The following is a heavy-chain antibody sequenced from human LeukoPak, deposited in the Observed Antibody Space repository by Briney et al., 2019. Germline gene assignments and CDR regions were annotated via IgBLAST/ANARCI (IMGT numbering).Heavy chain of an antibody. CDR1: GGSISSYY. CDR3: ARGVYIAAAQYGY. CDR2: IYYSGTT. J-gene: IGHJ4*02. D-gene: IGHD6-13*01. Sequence: PSETLSLTCTVSGGSISSYYWSWIRQPPGKGLEWIGYIYYSGTTNYNPPLKSRVTVSVDTSKNQFSLKLSSVTAADTAVYYCARGVYIAAAQYGYWGQGTLVTVSS. V-gene: IGHV4-59*01.